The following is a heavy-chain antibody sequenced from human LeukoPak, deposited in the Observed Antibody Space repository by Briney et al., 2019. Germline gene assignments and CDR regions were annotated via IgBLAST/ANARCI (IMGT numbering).Heavy chain of an antibody. CDR3: ARDRTSGTGIDAFDI. D-gene: IGHD1-1*01. Sequence: SETLSLTCTVSGGSISSHYWSWIRQPPGKGLEWIGYIYYSGSTNYNPSLKSRVTISVDTSKNQFSLKLSSVTAADTAVYYCARDRTSGTGIDAFDIWGQGTMVTVSS. J-gene: IGHJ3*02. CDR1: GGSISSHY. CDR2: IYYSGST. V-gene: IGHV4-59*11.